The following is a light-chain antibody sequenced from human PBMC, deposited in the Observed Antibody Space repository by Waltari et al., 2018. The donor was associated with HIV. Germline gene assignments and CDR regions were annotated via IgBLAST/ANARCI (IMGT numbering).Light chain of an antibody. CDR2: EVN. CDR3: CSYTTMTTLL. Sequence: QSALTQPRSVSGSPGASVTISCPGTSSDVGGYDFVSWYQQSPGKAPKLIIYEVNKRPSGVPDRFSGSKSGNTASLTISGLQPEDEAAYHCCSYTTMTTLLFGGGTKVTVL. CDR1: SSDVGGYDF. V-gene: IGLV2-11*01. J-gene: IGLJ3*02.